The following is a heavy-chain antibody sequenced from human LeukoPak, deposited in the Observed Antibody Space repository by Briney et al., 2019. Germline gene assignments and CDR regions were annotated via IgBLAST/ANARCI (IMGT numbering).Heavy chain of an antibody. J-gene: IGHJ2*01. Sequence: ASVKGSCKASGYTFINYGFSWVRQAPGQGLEWMGWISAYNGNTNYLQKFQGRVTMTTDTPTNTLYMELRSLRSDDTAVYYCARVSTNSRVAGYDPQWYFDLWGRGTPVTVSP. CDR2: ISAYNGNT. CDR3: ARVSTNSRVAGYDPQWYFDL. CDR1: GYTFINYG. D-gene: IGHD5-12*01. V-gene: IGHV1-18*04.